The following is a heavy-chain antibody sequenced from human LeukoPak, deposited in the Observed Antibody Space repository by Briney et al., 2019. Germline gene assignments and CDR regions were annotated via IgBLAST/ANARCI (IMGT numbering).Heavy chain of an antibody. V-gene: IGHV1-69*13. Sequence: SVKVSCKASGGTFSSYAISWVRQAPGQGLEWMGGIIPIIGTANYAQKFQGRVTITADESTSTAYMELSSLRSEDTAVYYCARLRYSSSSGKDYWGQGTLVTVSS. D-gene: IGHD6-6*01. J-gene: IGHJ4*02. CDR3: ARLRYSSSSGKDY. CDR2: IIPIIGTA. CDR1: GGTFSSYA.